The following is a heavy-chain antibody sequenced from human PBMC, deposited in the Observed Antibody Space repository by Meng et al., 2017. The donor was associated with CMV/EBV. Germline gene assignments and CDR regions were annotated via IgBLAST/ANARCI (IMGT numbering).Heavy chain of an antibody. Sequence: EGQLVEAGGGLVLPGGSLRLSGAASEFTVNSKYMSWIRQTPGKGLEWLSVIYSDGSTYYADSVKGRFIISRDNSRNTVYLQMNSLRVEDTGVYYCSTIEVYSSGWTPFRYWGQGTLVT. D-gene: IGHD6-19*01. CDR3: STIEVYSSGWTPFRY. CDR2: IYSDGST. CDR1: EFTVNSKY. J-gene: IGHJ4*02. V-gene: IGHV3-66*01.